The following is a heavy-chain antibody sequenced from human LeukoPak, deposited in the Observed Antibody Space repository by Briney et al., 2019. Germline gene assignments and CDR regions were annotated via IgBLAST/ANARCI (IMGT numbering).Heavy chain of an antibody. D-gene: IGHD2-2*03. CDR3: ARGPWILAPPVHSDY. CDR2: MNPNSGNT. J-gene: IGHJ4*02. V-gene: IGHV1-8*01. CDR1: GYTVTSYD. Sequence: GASVKVSCKASGYTVTSYDINWVRQATGQGLEWMGWMNPNSGNTGYAQKFQGRVTMTRNTSISTAYMELSSLRSEDTAVYYCARGPWILAPPVHSDYWGQGTLVTVSS.